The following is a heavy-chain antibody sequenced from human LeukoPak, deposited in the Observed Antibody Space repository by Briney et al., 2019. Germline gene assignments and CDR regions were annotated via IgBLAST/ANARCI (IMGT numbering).Heavy chain of an antibody. Sequence: SETLSPTCAVYGGSFSGYYWSWIRQPPGKGLEWIGEINHSGSTNYNPSLKSRVTISVDTSKNQFSLKLSSVTAADTAVYYCARGEVAADNWFDPWGQGTLVTVSS. CDR3: ARGEVAADNWFDP. CDR1: GGSFSGYY. CDR2: INHSGST. J-gene: IGHJ5*02. V-gene: IGHV4-34*01. D-gene: IGHD6-13*01.